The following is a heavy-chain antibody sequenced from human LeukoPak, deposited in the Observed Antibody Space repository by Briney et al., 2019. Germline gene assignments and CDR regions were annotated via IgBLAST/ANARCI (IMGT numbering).Heavy chain of an antibody. V-gene: IGHV3-33*01. J-gene: IGHJ3*02. D-gene: IGHD3-22*01. Sequence: GGSLRLSCAASGFTFRSYDMHWVRQAPGKGLEWVAVVWYDESNKYYVDSVKGRFTISRDNSKNTLYLQMNSLRVKDTALYYCAREDSSGAFDIWGQGTMVTVSS. CDR1: GFTFRSYD. CDR2: VWYDESNK. CDR3: AREDSSGAFDI.